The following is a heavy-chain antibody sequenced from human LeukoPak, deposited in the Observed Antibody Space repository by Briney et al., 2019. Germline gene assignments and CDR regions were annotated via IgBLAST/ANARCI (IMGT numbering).Heavy chain of an antibody. CDR1: GFTFSSYA. V-gene: IGHV3-23*01. CDR3: ARDSAYSSSWYGYYYYYMDV. CDR2: ISGSGGST. D-gene: IGHD6-13*01. Sequence: GGSLRLSCAASGFTFSSYAMSWVRQAPGKGLEWVSAISGSGGSTYYADSVKGRFTISRDNSKNTLYLQMNSLRAEDTAVYYCARDSAYSSSWYGYYYYYMDVWGKGTTVTVSS. J-gene: IGHJ6*03.